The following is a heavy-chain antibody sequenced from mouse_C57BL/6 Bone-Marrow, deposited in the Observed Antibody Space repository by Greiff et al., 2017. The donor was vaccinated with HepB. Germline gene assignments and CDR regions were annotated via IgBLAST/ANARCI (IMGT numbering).Heavy chain of an antibody. CDR1: GYTFTSYW. Sequence: QVQLQQPGAELVRPGTSVKLSCKASGYTFTSYWMHWVKQRPGQGLKWIGVIDPSDSYTNYNQKFKGKATLTVDTSSSTAYMQLSSLTSEDSAVYYCARSWFAYWGQGTLVTVSA. CDR3: ARSWFAY. CDR2: IDPSDSYT. V-gene: IGHV1-59*01. J-gene: IGHJ3*01.